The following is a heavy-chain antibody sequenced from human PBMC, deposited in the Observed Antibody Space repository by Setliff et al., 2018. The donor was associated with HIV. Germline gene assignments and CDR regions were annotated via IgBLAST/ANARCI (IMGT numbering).Heavy chain of an antibody. J-gene: IGHJ1*01. CDR1: GGSFNGYY. Sequence: PLETLSLTCAVYGGSFNGYYWSWIRQPPGKGLEWIGEINHSGSTNYNPSLKSRVTMSVDKSKNQFSLWLSSVSAADTAVYYCARARRAGSGPKYFQHWGQGTLVTVSS. CDR3: ARARRAGSGPKYFQH. CDR2: INHSGST. D-gene: IGHD2-15*01. V-gene: IGHV4-34*01.